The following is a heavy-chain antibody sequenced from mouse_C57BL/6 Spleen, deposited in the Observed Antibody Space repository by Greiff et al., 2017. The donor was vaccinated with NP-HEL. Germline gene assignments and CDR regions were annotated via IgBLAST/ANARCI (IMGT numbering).Heavy chain of an antibody. V-gene: IGHV1-76*01. CDR3: ARPGYDPAWFAY. D-gene: IGHD2-10*02. Sequence: VKLQESGAELVRPGASVKLSCKASGYTFTDYYINWVKQRPGQGLEWIARIYPGSGNTYYNEKFKGKATLTAEKSSSTAYMQLSSLTSEDSAVYFCARPGYDPAWFAYWGQGTLVTVSA. J-gene: IGHJ3*01. CDR2: IYPGSGNT. CDR1: GYTFTDYY.